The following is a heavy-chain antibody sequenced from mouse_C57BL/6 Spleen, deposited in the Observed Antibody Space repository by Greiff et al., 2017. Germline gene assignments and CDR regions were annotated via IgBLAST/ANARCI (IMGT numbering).Heavy chain of an antibody. CDR3: ARYEAARAWFAY. V-gene: IGHV1-76*01. CDR2: FYPGSGNP. Sequence: QVQLQQSGAELVRPGASVKLSCKASGYTFTDYYINWVKQRPGQGLEWIARFYPGSGNPYYNEKFKGKGTLTAEKSSSTAYMQLSILSSEDSAVYFCARYEAARAWFAYWGQGTLVTVSA. CDR1: GYTFTDYY. D-gene: IGHD3-1*01. J-gene: IGHJ3*01.